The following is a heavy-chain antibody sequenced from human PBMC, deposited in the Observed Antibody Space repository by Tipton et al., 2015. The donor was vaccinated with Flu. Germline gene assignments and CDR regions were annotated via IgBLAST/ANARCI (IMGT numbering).Heavy chain of an antibody. CDR1: GDSISSDYY. J-gene: IGHJ5*02. CDR2: VSRSGDT. CDR3: ARRDYSNYVSDPKSWFDP. V-gene: IGHV4-38-2*01. D-gene: IGHD4-11*01. Sequence: TLSLTCAVSGDSISSDYYWGWIRQFPGKGLEWIGSVSRSGDTNYNPSLRSRVTISIDRSKNQFSLKMKSVTAADMAVYCCARRDYSNYVSDPKSWFDPWGQGTLVAVSS.